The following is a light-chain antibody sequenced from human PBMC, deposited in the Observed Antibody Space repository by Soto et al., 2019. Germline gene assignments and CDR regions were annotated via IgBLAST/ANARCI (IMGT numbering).Light chain of an antibody. J-gene: IGKJ5*01. Sequence: EIVLTQSPATLSLSPGERATLSCRASQSVSRYLAWYQQRPGQAPRLLIYDASNRATGIPARFSGSGGGTDFTLTISSVQSEDFAVYYCQQYKNWPLFGQGTRLEI. CDR2: DAS. CDR1: QSVSRY. CDR3: QQYKNWPL. V-gene: IGKV3-11*01.